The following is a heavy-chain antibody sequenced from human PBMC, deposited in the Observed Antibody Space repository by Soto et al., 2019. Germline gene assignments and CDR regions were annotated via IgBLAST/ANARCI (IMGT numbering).Heavy chain of an antibody. CDR2: ISGSGTAT. CDR3: AKTRLYDNNDYHRDGFDV. J-gene: IGHJ3*01. V-gene: IGHV3-23*01. CDR1: GFTFRTYS. D-gene: IGHD3-22*01. Sequence: EVKLLESGGGLVQPGGSLRLSCAASGFTFRTYSMSWVRQAPRKGLEWVSGISGSGTATYYTDSVKGRFTVSRDNSKDTVFLQMNTLRVEDPAVYYCAKTRLYDNNDYHRDGFDVWGPGTVVTVS.